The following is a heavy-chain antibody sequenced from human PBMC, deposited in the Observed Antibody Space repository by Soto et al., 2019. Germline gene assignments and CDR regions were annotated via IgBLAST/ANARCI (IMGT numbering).Heavy chain of an antibody. CDR2: IYSGGST. V-gene: IGHV3-53*04. D-gene: IGHD3-10*01. CDR3: ARSYYYGSGSYYRAHDAFDI. CDR1: GFTVSSNY. J-gene: IGHJ3*02. Sequence: EVQLVESGGGLVQPGGSLRLSCAASGFTVSSNYMSWVRQAPGKGLEWVSVIYSGGSTYYADSVKGRFTISRHNSKNTLYLQMNSLRAEETAVYYCARSYYYGSGSYYRAHDAFDIWGQGTMVTVSS.